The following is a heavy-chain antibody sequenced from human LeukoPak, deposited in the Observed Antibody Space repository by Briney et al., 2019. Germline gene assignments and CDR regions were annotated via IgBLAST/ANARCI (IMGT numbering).Heavy chain of an antibody. J-gene: IGHJ4*02. CDR1: GFTFSSYG. CDR2: ISNTGSTI. CDR3: ARGGAADY. Sequence: PGGSLRLSCAASGFTFSSYGMHWVRQAPGKGLEWVSYISNTGSTIYYADSVKGRFTISRDNAKNSLYLQMNSLRAEDTAAYYCARGGAADYWGQGTLVTVSS. D-gene: IGHD1-26*01. V-gene: IGHV3-48*04.